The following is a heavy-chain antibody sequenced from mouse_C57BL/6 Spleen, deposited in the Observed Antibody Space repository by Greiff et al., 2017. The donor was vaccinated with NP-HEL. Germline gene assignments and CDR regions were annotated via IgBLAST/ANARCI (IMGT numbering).Heavy chain of an antibody. CDR3: ARVYDYDEGSYYVDY. V-gene: IGHV5-4*01. CDR2: ISDGGSST. J-gene: IGHJ2*01. Sequence: EVHLVESGGGLVKPGGSLKLSCAASGFTFSSYAMSWVRQTPEKRLEWVATISDGGSSTYYPDTVKGRFTISSDNAKNNLYLQMSHLKSEDTAMYYCARVYDYDEGSYYVDYWGKGTTLTVSS. CDR1: GFTFSSYA. D-gene: IGHD2-4*01.